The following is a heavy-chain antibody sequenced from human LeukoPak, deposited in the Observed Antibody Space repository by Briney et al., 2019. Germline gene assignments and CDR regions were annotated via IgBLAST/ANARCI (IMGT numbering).Heavy chain of an antibody. Sequence: AASVKVSCKASGYTFTSYYMHWVRQAPGQGLEWMGIINPSGGSTSYAQKFQGRVTMTRDTSTSTVYMEPSSLRSEDTAVYYCARDTPGYYDSSGYPRPNRSFDYWGQGTLVTVSS. CDR2: INPSGGST. V-gene: IGHV1-46*01. J-gene: IGHJ4*02. D-gene: IGHD3-22*01. CDR1: GYTFTSYY. CDR3: ARDTPGYYDSSGYPRPNRSFDY.